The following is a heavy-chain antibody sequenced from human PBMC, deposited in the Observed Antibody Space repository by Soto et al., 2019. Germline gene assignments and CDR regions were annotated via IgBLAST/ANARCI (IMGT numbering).Heavy chain of an antibody. CDR2: IKRRADGGTT. D-gene: IGHD2-15*01. CDR3: TAGYCSGGSCYSVVY. J-gene: IGHJ4*02. Sequence: EVQLVESGGGLVKPGGSLSLSCAASGFTFSNVWMSWVRQAPGKGLEWVGRIKRRADGGTTDYATPVRGRFTVSRDDSKNTLYLQMNSLKTEDTAVYYGTAGYCSGGSCYSVVYWGQGTLVTVS. V-gene: IGHV3-15*01. CDR1: GFTFSNVW.